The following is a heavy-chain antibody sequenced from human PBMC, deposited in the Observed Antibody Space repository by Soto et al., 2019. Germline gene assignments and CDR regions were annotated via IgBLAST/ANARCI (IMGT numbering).Heavy chain of an antibody. CDR1: GFTFITYW. V-gene: IGHV3-74*03. CDR2: INSDGSST. J-gene: IGHJ4*02. Sequence: GGSLRLSCAASGFTFITYWMHWVRQAPGKGLVWVSRINSDGSSTTYADSVKGRFTISRDNAKNTLYLQMNSLRAEDTAVYYYAKSRYFDWLGEGTLVTVSS. CDR3: AKSRYFDW.